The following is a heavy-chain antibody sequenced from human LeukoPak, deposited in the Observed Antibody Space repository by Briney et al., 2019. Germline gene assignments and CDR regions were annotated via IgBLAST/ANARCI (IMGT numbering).Heavy chain of an antibody. D-gene: IGHD3-3*01. J-gene: IGHJ4*02. CDR3: ARQRFLVWYFDY. CDR1: GDSISSYY. Sequence: PSETLSLTCTVSGDSISSYYWCWIRQPPGKGLESIGYIYYIGSTTYNPSLKSRVTISVDTSKNQFSLKLGSVTAADTAVYYCARQRFLVWYFDYCGQGTLVTVSS. CDR2: IYYIGST. V-gene: IGHV4-59*08.